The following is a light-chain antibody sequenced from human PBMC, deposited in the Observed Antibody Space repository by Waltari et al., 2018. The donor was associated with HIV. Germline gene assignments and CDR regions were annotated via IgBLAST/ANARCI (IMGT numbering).Light chain of an antibody. Sequence: QSVLTQPPSASGTPGQRVTISCSGSSSNIGSNYVYWYQQLPGTAPKLLIYRNNQRPSGVPDRFSGSKSGISASLAISGLRSEDEADYYCAAWDDSLSGLVVFGGGTKLTVL. V-gene: IGLV1-47*01. CDR1: SSNIGSNY. CDR2: RNN. CDR3: AAWDDSLSGLVV. J-gene: IGLJ2*01.